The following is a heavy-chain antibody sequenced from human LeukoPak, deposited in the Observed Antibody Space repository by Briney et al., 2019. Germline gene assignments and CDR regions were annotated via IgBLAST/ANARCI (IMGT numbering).Heavy chain of an antibody. Sequence: GGSLRLSCAASGFTFSSYGMHWVRQAPGKGLEWVAFIRYDGSNKYYADSVKGRFTISRDNSKNTLYLQMNSLRAEDTAVYYCARSRGGSGSSRYFDYWGQGTLVTVSS. CDR3: ARSRGGSGSSRYFDY. CDR2: IRYDGSNK. J-gene: IGHJ4*02. V-gene: IGHV3-30*02. D-gene: IGHD3-10*01. CDR1: GFTFSSYG.